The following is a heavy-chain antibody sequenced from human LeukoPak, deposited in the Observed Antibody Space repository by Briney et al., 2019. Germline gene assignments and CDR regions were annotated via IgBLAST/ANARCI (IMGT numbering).Heavy chain of an antibody. D-gene: IGHD2-21*01. Sequence: SVKVSCKASGGTFSSYAISWVRQAPGQGLEWMGGIIPIFGTANYAQKFQGRVTMTRDTSISTAYMELSRLRSDDTAVYYCARGHIVVVKKRLGWFDPWGQGTLVTVSS. J-gene: IGHJ5*02. V-gene: IGHV1-69*05. CDR1: GGTFSSYA. CDR3: ARGHIVVVKKRLGWFDP. CDR2: IIPIFGTA.